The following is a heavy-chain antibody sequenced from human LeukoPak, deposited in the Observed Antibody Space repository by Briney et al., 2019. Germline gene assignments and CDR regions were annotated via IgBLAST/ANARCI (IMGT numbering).Heavy chain of an antibody. D-gene: IGHD1-26*01. CDR1: GFIFSSYA. J-gene: IGHJ4*02. CDR2: ISGSGGNT. CDR3: AKDREDTFDY. Sequence: PGGSLRLSCAASGFIFSSYAMSWVRQAPGKGLEWVSAISGSGGNTNYADSVKGRFTISRDNSKNTLYLQMNSLRTEDTAVYYCAKDREDTFDYWGQGTLVTVSS. V-gene: IGHV3-23*01.